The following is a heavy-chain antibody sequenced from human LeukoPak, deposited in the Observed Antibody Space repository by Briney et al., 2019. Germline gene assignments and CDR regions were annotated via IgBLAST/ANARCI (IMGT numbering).Heavy chain of an antibody. CDR3: AREALEGENPQTGNWFDP. D-gene: IGHD1-1*01. V-gene: IGHV4-59*01. J-gene: IGHJ5*02. CDR2: IYYSGST. Sequence: SETLSLTCAVYGGSFSGYYWSWIRQPPGKGLEWIGYIYYSGSTNYNPSLKSRVTISVDTSKNQFSLKLSPVTAADTAVYYCAREALEGENPQTGNWFDPWGQGTLVTVSS. CDR1: GGSFSGYY.